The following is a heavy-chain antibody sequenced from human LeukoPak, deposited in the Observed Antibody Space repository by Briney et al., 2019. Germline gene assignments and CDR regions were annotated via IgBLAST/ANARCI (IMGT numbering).Heavy chain of an antibody. D-gene: IGHD3-10*01. V-gene: IGHV4-4*07. CDR3: AREATMAV. CDR2: TSASGNT. CDR1: GGSIPNYY. J-gene: IGHJ4*02. Sequence: PSETLSLTCAVSGGSIPNYYWSWIRQPAGKGLEWIGRTSASGNTNYNPSPKSRVTMSADTSKNQFSLKLTSVTAADTAVYYCAREATMAVWGQGTLVTVSS.